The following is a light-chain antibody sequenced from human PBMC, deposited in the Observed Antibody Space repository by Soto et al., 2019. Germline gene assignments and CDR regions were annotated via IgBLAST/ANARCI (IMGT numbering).Light chain of an antibody. J-gene: IGKJ4*01. Sequence: DIQMTQSPSSLSASVGDRVTITCRASQGINNYLAWYQQKPGKPPKLLIYAESTLQSGVPSRFSGSGSGTRGTLTISSLQPEDFATYYCQQVKSYPRTFGGGTKVDIK. CDR2: AES. CDR3: QQVKSYPRT. V-gene: IGKV1-9*01. CDR1: QGINNY.